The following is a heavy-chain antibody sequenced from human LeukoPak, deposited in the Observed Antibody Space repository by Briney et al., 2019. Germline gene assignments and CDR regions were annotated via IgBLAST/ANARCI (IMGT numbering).Heavy chain of an antibody. D-gene: IGHD2-21*02. Sequence: PSETLSLTCAVYRGSFNGYYWSWIRQPPGKGLEWIGEINHSGSTNYNPSLKSRVTISVDPTKNQFSLKLTFVTAADTAVYYYARQNFVVVTAIRIFDFWGQGTLVTVSS. CDR1: RGSFNGYY. J-gene: IGHJ4*02. V-gene: IGHV4-34*01. CDR2: INHSGST. CDR3: ARQNFVVVTAIRIFDF.